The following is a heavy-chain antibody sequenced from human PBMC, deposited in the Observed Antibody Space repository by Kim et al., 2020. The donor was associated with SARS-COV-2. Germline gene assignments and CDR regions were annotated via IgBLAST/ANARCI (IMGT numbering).Heavy chain of an antibody. CDR2: INHSGST. J-gene: IGHJ6*02. Sequence: SETLSLTCAVYGGSFSGYYWSWIRQPPGKGLEWIGEINHSGSTNYNPSLKSRVTISVDTSKNQFSLKLSSVTAADTAVYYCARGISSSWIPYYYYGMDVWGQGTTVTVSS. CDR3: ARGISSSWIPYYYYGMDV. CDR1: GGSFSGYY. D-gene: IGHD6-13*01. V-gene: IGHV4-34*01.